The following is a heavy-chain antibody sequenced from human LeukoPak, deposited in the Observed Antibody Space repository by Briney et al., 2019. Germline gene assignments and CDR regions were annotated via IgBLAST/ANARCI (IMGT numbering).Heavy chain of an antibody. CDR2: SSHSGNT. D-gene: IGHD2-2*01. Sequence: SETLSLTCAVYGGSFTNFYWSWIRQPPGKGLEWIGESSHSGNTNYNTSLKSRVTISLDTSKKQISLRLTSVTAADTAVYYCARLGGGCNSNCCYRVRYYGLVVWGQGTTVTVSS. J-gene: IGHJ6*02. CDR1: GGSFTNFY. CDR3: ARLGGGCNSNCCYRVRYYGLVV. V-gene: IGHV4-34*01.